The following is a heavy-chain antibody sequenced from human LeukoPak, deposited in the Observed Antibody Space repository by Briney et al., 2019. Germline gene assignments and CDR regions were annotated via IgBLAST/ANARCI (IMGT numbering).Heavy chain of an antibody. CDR3: ARENYCTNGVCWALDP. CDR2: IYYTGSS. Sequence: GSLRLSCTASGFTFSSYTMNWVRQAPGKGLEWIGNIYYTGSSSYNSSLKSRVTISVDTSKNQFSLQLSSVTAADTAVYYCARENYCTNGVCWALDPWGQGTLVTVSS. CDR1: GFTFSSYT. V-gene: IGHV4-59*12. J-gene: IGHJ5*02. D-gene: IGHD2-8*01.